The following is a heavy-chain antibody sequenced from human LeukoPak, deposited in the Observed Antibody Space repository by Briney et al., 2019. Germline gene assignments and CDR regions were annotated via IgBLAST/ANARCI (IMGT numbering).Heavy chain of an antibody. CDR2: IYHSGST. CDR1: GGSISSYY. CDR3: AREYYGSGSYYNEDY. Sequence: SETLSLTCTVSGGSISSYYWSWIRQPPGKGLEWIGYIYHSGSTHYNPSLKSRVTISLDRSKNQFSLKLSSVTAADTAVYYCAREYYGSGSYYNEDYWGQGTLVTVSS. V-gene: IGHV4-59*12. J-gene: IGHJ4*02. D-gene: IGHD3-10*01.